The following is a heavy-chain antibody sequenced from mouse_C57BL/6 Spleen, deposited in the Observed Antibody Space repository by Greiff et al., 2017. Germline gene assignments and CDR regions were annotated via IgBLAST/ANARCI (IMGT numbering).Heavy chain of an antibody. D-gene: IGHD1-2*01. Sequence: QVQLQQSGPGLVQPSQSLSITCTVSGFSLTSYGVHWVRQSPGKGLEWLGVIWSGGSTDYNAAFISRLSLSKDNSKSQVFFKMNSLQADDTAIYYCARNGGTAGYFDYWGQGTTLTVSS. V-gene: IGHV2-2*01. J-gene: IGHJ2*01. CDR3: ARNGGTAGYFDY. CDR1: GFSLTSYG. CDR2: IWSGGST.